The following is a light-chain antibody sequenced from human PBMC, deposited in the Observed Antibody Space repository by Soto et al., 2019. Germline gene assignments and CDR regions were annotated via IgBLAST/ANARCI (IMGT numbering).Light chain of an antibody. Sequence: VLTQSPGTLSLSPGGRATLSCSARQTVRNNYSAWYQQIPGQAPRLLINDASSRATGIPDRFSGGGSGTDFTLTISRLEPEDFAVYYCQQFRSYALTFGGGTKVDIK. CDR1: QTVRNNY. V-gene: IGKV3-20*01. CDR3: QQFRSYALT. J-gene: IGKJ4*01. CDR2: DAS.